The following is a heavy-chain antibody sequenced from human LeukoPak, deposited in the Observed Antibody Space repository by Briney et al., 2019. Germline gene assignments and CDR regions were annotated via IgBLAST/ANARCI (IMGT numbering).Heavy chain of an antibody. Sequence: TGGSLRLSYAASGFIVSSKYMNWVRQAPGKGLEWVSVIYSGGSTYYADSVKGRFTISRDNSKNTLFLQMNSLRAEDTAEYYCARMDDYGGARYYFDYWGQGTLVTVSS. CDR3: ARMDDYGGARYYFDY. CDR1: GFIVSSKY. J-gene: IGHJ4*02. V-gene: IGHV3-53*01. D-gene: IGHD4-23*01. CDR2: IYSGGST.